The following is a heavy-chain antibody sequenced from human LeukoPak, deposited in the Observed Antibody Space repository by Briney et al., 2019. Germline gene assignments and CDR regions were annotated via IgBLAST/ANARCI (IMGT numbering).Heavy chain of an antibody. J-gene: IGHJ4*02. D-gene: IGHD1-26*01. CDR3: ARVWSPGGSYEYYFDY. V-gene: IGHV1-8*01. CDR1: GYTFTSYD. Sequence: ASVKVSCKASGYTFTSYDINWVRQATGQGLEWMGWMNPNSGNTGYAQKFQGRVTMTRNTSISTAYMELSSLRSEDTAVYYCARVWSPGGSYEYYFDYWGQGTLVTVSS. CDR2: MNPNSGNT.